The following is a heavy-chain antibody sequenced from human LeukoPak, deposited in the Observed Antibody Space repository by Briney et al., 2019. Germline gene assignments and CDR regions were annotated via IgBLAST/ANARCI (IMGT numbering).Heavy chain of an antibody. Sequence: SETLSLTCTVSGGSISSYYWSWIRQPPGKGLEWIGYIYYSGSTNYNPSLKSRVTISVDTSKNQFPLKLSSVTAADTAVYYCAREIEMATIDYWGQGTLVTVSS. J-gene: IGHJ4*02. V-gene: IGHV4-59*01. CDR3: AREIEMATIDY. D-gene: IGHD5-24*01. CDR2: IYYSGST. CDR1: GGSISSYY.